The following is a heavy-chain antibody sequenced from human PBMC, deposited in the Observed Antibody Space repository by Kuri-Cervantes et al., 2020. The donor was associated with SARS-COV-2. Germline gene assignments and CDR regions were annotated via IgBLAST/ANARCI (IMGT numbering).Heavy chain of an antibody. CDR1: GGTFSSYA. D-gene: IGHD3-3*01. J-gene: IGHJ4*02. V-gene: IGHV1-69*13. CDR3: ARGHKRIFFWSGQQYYFDY. Sequence: SVKVSCKASGGTFSSYAISWVRQAPGQGLEWMGGSIPIFGSANYAQKFQGRVTITADESTSTAYMELSSLRSEDTAVYYCARGHKRIFFWSGQQYYFDYWGRGTLVTVSS. CDR2: SIPIFGSA.